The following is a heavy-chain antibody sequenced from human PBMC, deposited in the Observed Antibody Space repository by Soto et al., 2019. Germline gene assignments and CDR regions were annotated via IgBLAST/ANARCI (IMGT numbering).Heavy chain of an antibody. CDR3: ARHHGSPGSYFGTDV. Sequence: PGESLKISCKGSGYSFTSYWINWVRRMPGKGLEWMGIIYPGDSDTRYSPSFQGQVTISADKSINTAYLQWRGLKASDTAVYHCARHHGSPGSYFGTDVWGQGTTVTVSS. CDR2: IYPGDSDT. J-gene: IGHJ6*02. D-gene: IGHD6-13*01. CDR1: GYSFTSYW. V-gene: IGHV5-51*01.